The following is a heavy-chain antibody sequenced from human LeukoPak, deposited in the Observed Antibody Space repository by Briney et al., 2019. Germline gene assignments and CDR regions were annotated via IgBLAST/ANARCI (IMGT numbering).Heavy chain of an antibody. D-gene: IGHD6-13*01. CDR2: IIPIFGTA. CDR1: GYTFTSYY. J-gene: IGHJ4*02. V-gene: IGHV1-69*13. Sequence: GASVKVSCKASGYTFTSYYMHWVRQAPGQGLEWMGGIIPIFGTANYAQKFQGRVTITADESTSTAYMELSSLRSEDTAVYYCARGWGDSSSWYEAFDYWGQGTLVTVSS. CDR3: ARGWGDSSSWYEAFDY.